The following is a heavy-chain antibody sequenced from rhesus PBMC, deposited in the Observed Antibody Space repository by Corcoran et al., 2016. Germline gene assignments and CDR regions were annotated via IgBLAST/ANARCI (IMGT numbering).Heavy chain of an antibody. D-gene: IGHD1S39*01. CDR2: ISGNTRST. Sequence: QLQLQESGPGLVKPSETLSLTCAVSGDSVSSNWWTWFRQPPGKGLVWIWRISGNTRSTTYNPSLKSRVTISTDTSKNQFSLKLTSVTAADTAVYFCARGYSGNYVWGQGVLVAVSS. CDR3: ARGYSGNYV. CDR1: GDSVSSNW. V-gene: IGHV4-173*01. J-gene: IGHJ4*01.